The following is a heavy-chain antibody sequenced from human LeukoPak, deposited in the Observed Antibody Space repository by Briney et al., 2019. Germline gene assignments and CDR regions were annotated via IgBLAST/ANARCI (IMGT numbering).Heavy chain of an antibody. J-gene: IGHJ4*02. V-gene: IGHV3-64*01. CDR3: ARAKGGSYYYFDY. D-gene: IGHD3-10*01. Sequence: AISSNGGSTYYANSVKGRFTISRDNSKNTLYLQMGSLRAEDMAVYYCARAKGGSYYYFDYWGQGTLVTVSS. CDR2: ISSNGGST.